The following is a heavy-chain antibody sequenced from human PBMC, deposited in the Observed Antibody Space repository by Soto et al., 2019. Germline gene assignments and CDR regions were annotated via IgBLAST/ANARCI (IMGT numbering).Heavy chain of an antibody. J-gene: IGHJ5*02. D-gene: IGHD3-9*01. CDR3: ARGSIWDVLRYFDWLSHTVGWFDP. V-gene: IGHV1-8*01. CDR2: MKANSSNT. CDR1: GYTFTSYD. Sequence: ASVKVSCKASGYTFTSYDMNWVRQATGQGQEWMGWMKANSSNTGYAQKFQGRVTMTRNTSISTAYMELSSLRSEDTAVYYCARGSIWDVLRYFDWLSHTVGWFDPWGQGTLVTVSS.